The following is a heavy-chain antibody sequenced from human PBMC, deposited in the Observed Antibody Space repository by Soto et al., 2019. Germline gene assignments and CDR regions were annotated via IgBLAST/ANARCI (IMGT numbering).Heavy chain of an antibody. J-gene: IGHJ6*02. CDR2: IIPIFGTA. CDR3: ASFSSTPENYYYYGMDV. V-gene: IGHV1-69*13. CDR1: GGTFSSYA. Sequence: GASVKVSCKASGGTFSSYAISWVRQAPGQGLEWMGGIIPIFGTANYAQKFQGRVTITADESTSTAYMELSSLRSEDTAVDYCASFSSTPENYYYYGMDVWGQGTTVTVSS. D-gene: IGHD2-2*01.